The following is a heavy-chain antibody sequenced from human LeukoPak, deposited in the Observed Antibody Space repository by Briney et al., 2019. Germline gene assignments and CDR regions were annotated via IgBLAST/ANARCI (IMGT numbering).Heavy chain of an antibody. Sequence: GGSLRLSCAASGFTFSSYWMHWVRQPPGRGLVGISRINSDGSSTSYADSVKGRFTISRDNAKNTLYLQMNSLRAEDTAVYYCAREGDSGDSFDVWGQGTMVTVSA. CDR3: AREGDSGDSFDV. CDR1: GFTFSSYW. J-gene: IGHJ3*01. D-gene: IGHD3-10*01. V-gene: IGHV3-74*01. CDR2: INSDGSST.